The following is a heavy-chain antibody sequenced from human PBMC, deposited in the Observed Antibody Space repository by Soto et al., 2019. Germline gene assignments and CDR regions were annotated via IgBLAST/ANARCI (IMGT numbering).Heavy chain of an antibody. CDR3: ARLGGYCGSTGCYGFYGMDV. CDR2: FHYHENT. D-gene: IGHD2-2*01. CDR1: GGSINTGPYS. J-gene: IGHJ6*02. Sequence: QLQLQESGPGLVKPSETLSLTCTVSGGSINTGPYSWGWIRQPPGQGLEWIGTFHYHENTYFNRSPKRRITISIDTSKNPFSLKVNSAPVADTAIYYCARLGGYCGSTGCYGFYGMDVWGQGTTVTVSS. V-gene: IGHV4-39*01.